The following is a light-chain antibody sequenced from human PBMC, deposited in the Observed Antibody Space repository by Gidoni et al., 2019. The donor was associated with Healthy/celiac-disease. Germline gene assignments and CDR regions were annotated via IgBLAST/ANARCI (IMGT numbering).Light chain of an antibody. J-gene: IGKJ2*01. V-gene: IGKV3-11*01. Sequence: ENVLTQSPATLSLSPGERATISCRASQSVSSYLAWYQQKPGQAPRLLIYDASKRATGIPARFSGSGSGTDFTLTISSLEPEDFAVYYCQQRSNWPVTFGQGTKLEIK. CDR2: DAS. CDR3: QQRSNWPVT. CDR1: QSVSSY.